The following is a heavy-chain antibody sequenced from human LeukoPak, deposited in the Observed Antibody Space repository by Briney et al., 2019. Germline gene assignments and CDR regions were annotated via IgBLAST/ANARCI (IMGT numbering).Heavy chain of an antibody. V-gene: IGHV3-21*01. J-gene: IGHJ4*02. D-gene: IGHD6-19*01. CDR3: ATKKWLVPGKYYFDY. Sequence: PGGSLRLSCAASAFTFSSYSMKWVRQAPGKGLEWVSSISSGTSYIYYADSVKGRFTISRDNAKNSLYLQMNSLRAEDTAVYYCATKKWLVPGKYYFDYWGQGTLVTVSS. CDR2: ISSGTSYI. CDR1: AFTFSSYS.